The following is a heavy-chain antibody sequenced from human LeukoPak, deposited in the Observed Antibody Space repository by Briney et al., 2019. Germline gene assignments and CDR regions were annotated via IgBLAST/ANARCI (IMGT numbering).Heavy chain of an antibody. Sequence: GESLKISCKGSGYSFTSYWIGWVRQLSRKGLEWMGIIYPGDSDTRYSPSDQGQVTISVDKSISTAYLQWSSLKASDTAMYYCARPYCSGGSCYLYYFDYWGQGTLVTVSS. J-gene: IGHJ4*02. D-gene: IGHD2-15*01. V-gene: IGHV5-51*01. CDR1: GYSFTSYW. CDR3: ARPYCSGGSCYLYYFDY. CDR2: IYPGDSDT.